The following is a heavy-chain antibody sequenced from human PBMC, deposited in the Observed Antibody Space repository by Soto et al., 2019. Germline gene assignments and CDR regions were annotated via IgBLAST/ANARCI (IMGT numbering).Heavy chain of an antibody. Sequence: QVQLVESGGGVVQPGRSLRLSCEASGFTFSSYGMHWVRQAPGKGLEWVAVIWYDGSNKYYADSVKGRFTISRDNSKNTLYLQMNSLRAEDTAVYYCASGGNYLGRYYFDYWGQGTLVTVSS. CDR1: GFTFSSYG. CDR2: IWYDGSNK. CDR3: ASGGNYLGRYYFDY. D-gene: IGHD4-4*01. V-gene: IGHV3-33*01. J-gene: IGHJ4*02.